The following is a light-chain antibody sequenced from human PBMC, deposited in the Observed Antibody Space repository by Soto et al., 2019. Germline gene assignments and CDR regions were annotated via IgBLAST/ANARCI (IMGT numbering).Light chain of an antibody. CDR2: DAS. CDR1: QSIISW. Sequence: DFQMTQSPSALSASVGDRVTITCRASQSIISWLAWYQQKPRTAPKLLIYDASSLESGVPPRFSGRGSGTEFTLTISSLQPDDSATYYCQQYNGYSRTFGQGTKVDIK. J-gene: IGKJ1*01. V-gene: IGKV1-5*01. CDR3: QQYNGYSRT.